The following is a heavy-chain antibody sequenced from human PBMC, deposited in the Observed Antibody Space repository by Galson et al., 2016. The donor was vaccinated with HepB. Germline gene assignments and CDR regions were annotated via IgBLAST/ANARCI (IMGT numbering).Heavy chain of an antibody. CDR3: ARVPPRYYYYYGMDV. Sequence: ETLSLTCAVSGGSMSSGNWWSCVRHPPGKGLEWIGEVYQSGSTNYSPSLKSRVTISIDKSNNQFSLKLTSVTAADAAVYYCARVPPRYYYYYGMDVWGQGTTVTVSS. V-gene: IGHV4-4*02. CDR2: VYQSGST. J-gene: IGHJ6*02. CDR1: GGSMSSGNW.